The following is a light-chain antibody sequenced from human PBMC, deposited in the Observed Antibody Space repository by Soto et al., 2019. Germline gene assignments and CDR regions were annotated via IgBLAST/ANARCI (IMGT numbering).Light chain of an antibody. CDR2: TAS. CDR1: ESIRSY. Sequence: DIQMTQSPSSLSASVGDRVTITCRASESIRSYLNWYQQERGKAPKLLIYTASTLQSGVPSRFSGSRSGTDFTLTISSLQSEDFAVYYCQQCKDWPLTFGGGTKVDIK. V-gene: IGKV1-39*01. CDR3: QQCKDWPLT. J-gene: IGKJ4*01.